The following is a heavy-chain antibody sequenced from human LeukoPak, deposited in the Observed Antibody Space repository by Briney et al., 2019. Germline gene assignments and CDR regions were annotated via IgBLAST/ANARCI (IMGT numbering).Heavy chain of an antibody. CDR3: ARGNYDFWAILDS. J-gene: IGHJ4*02. CDR1: GGTFSSHA. V-gene: IGHV1-69*05. Sequence: ASVKVSCKTSGGTFSSHAINWVRQAPGQGLEWMGRIIPIFDSTNYAQSFQGRVTFTTDDSTNTAYMELSGLRYEDTAVYYCARGNYDFWAILDSWGQGTPVTVSS. CDR2: IIPIFDST. D-gene: IGHD3-3*01.